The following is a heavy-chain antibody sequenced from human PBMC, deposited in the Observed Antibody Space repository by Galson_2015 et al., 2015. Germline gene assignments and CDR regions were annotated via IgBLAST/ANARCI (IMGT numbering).Heavy chain of an antibody. J-gene: IGHJ6*02. CDR2: TYYRSKWYN. Sequence: GLEWLGRTYYRSKWYNDYAVSVKSRITINPDTSKNQYSLLLNSVTPEDTAVYYCAREFYGMDVWGQGTTVTVSS. V-gene: IGHV6-1*01. CDR3: AREFYGMDV.